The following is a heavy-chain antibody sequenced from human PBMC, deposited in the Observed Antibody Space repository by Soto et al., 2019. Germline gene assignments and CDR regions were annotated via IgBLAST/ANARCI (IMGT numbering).Heavy chain of an antibody. Sequence: GESLKISCAASGFTFSSYAMSWVRQAPGKGLEWVSAISGSGGSTYYADSVKGRFTISRDNSKNTLYLQMNSLRAEDTAAYYCAKDFQLVLPSDAFDIWGQGTMVTVSS. CDR2: ISGSGGST. J-gene: IGHJ3*02. D-gene: IGHD6-6*01. CDR1: GFTFSSYA. V-gene: IGHV3-23*01. CDR3: AKDFQLVLPSDAFDI.